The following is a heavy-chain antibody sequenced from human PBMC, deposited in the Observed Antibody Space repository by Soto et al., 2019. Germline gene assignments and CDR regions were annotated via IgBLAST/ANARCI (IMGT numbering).Heavy chain of an antibody. Sequence: ASVKVSCKASGYTFTGYYMHWVRQAPGQGLEWMGWMNPGSGDTGYAQKFQGRVTMTRDISIATAYMEPSSLRSDDTAIYYCARMATFGSLNWFDPWGQGTLVTVSS. CDR2: MNPGSGDT. CDR1: GYTFTGYY. D-gene: IGHD3-16*01. CDR3: ARMATFGSLNWFDP. V-gene: IGHV1-2*02. J-gene: IGHJ5*02.